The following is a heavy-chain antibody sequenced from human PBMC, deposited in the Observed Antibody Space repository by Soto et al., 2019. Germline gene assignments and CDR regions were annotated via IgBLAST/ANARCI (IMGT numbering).Heavy chain of an antibody. Sequence: PGESLKISCTGSGYSFSTYWIAWVRQMPGKGLEWMGIIYPGDSDTRYSPSFQGQVTISADKSISTAYLQWSSLKASDTAMYYCARSNTAMGDYYYSGMDVWGQGTTVTVSS. CDR3: ARSNTAMGDYYYSGMDV. D-gene: IGHD5-18*01. J-gene: IGHJ6*02. V-gene: IGHV5-51*01. CDR2: IYPGDSDT. CDR1: GYSFSTYW.